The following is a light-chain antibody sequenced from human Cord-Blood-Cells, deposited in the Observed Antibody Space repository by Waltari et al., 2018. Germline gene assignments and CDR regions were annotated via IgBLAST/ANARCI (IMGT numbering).Light chain of an antibody. CDR3: QQYGSSSIT. Sequence: EIVLTQSPGTLSLSPGERDTLSCRASQSVRSSYLAWDQQKPGQAPRLLSYGASSRATGIPDRFSGSGSGTDFTLTISRLEPEDFAVYYCQQYGSSSITFGQGTRLEIK. CDR2: GAS. J-gene: IGKJ5*01. V-gene: IGKV3-20*01. CDR1: QSVRSSY.